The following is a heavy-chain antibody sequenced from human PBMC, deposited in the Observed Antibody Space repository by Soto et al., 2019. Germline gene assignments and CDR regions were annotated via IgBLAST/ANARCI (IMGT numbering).Heavy chain of an antibody. CDR3: AREVSSPATSDAFDI. D-gene: IGHD1-26*01. CDR2: IYHTGAA. CDR1: GGSLSSDNFF. Sequence: QVQLQESGPGLVKPSQTLSVTCTVSGGSLSSDNFFWSWVRQHPETGLEWVGYIYHTGAAYYNPSLKSRPTISLDTSKNRFSLSLISVTAADTAVYYCAREVSSPATSDAFDIWGQGTMVTVSS. J-gene: IGHJ3*02. V-gene: IGHV4-31*03.